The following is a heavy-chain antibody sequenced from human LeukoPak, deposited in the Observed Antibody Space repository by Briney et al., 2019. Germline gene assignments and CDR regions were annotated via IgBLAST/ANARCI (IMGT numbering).Heavy chain of an antibody. V-gene: IGHV4-30-2*01. CDR2: IYHSGGT. CDR1: GASISSGGYS. J-gene: IGHJ5*02. Sequence: SETLSLTCVVSGASISSGGYSWSWIRQPPGRGLEWIGCIYHSGGTHYNPSLKSRVTMSVDMSKNQISLNLNSVTAADTAVYYCARDIWGSSTWGPGTLVTVSS. CDR3: ARDIWGSST. D-gene: IGHD3-16*01.